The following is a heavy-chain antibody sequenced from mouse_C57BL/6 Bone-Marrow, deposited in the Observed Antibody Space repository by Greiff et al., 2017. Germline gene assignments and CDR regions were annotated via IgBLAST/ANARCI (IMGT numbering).Heavy chain of an antibody. Sequence: QVQLQQPGAELVKPGASVKMSCKASGYTFTSYWITWVKQRPGQGLEWIGDIYPGSGSTNYNEKFKSKATLTVDKSSSTAYMQLSSLTSEDSAVYYCARPFDYWGQGTTLTVSS. V-gene: IGHV1-55*01. CDR1: GYTFTSYW. CDR2: IYPGSGST. CDR3: ARPFDY. J-gene: IGHJ2*01.